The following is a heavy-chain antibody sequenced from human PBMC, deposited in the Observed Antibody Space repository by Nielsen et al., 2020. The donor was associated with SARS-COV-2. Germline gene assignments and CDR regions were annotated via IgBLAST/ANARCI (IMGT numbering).Heavy chain of an antibody. V-gene: IGHV1-46*01. Sequence: ASVKVSCKASGYTFTSYYMHWVRQAPGQGLEWMGIINPSGGSTSYAQKFQGRVTMTRDTSTSTVYMELSSLRSEDTAVYYCATASITGTYYYYYGMDVWGQGTTVTVSS. CDR3: ATASITGTYYYYYGMDV. D-gene: IGHD1-20*01. J-gene: IGHJ6*02. CDR2: INPSGGST. CDR1: GYTFTSYY.